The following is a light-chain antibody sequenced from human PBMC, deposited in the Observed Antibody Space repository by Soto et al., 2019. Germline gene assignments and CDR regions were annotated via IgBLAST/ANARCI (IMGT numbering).Light chain of an antibody. J-gene: IGLJ3*02. CDR1: SSDVGSYNL. Sequence: QSALTQPASVSGSPGQSITISCTGTSSDVGSYNLVSWYQRHPDKDPKLMIYEVSKWPSGVSDRFSGSKSGNTASLTISGLQAEDEADYYCCSYASTSTLLFGGGTKLTVL. CDR2: EVS. CDR3: CSYASTSTLL. V-gene: IGLV2-23*02.